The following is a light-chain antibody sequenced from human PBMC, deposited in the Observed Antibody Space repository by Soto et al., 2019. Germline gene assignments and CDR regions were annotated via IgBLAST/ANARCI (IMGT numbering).Light chain of an antibody. J-gene: IGKJ1*01. Sequence: AIRLTQSQSSFSASTLDRVTIXLRASQGISSYLAWYQQKPGKAPKLLIYASSTLQSGVPSRFSGSGSGTDFTLTISCLQSEDFATYYCQQYYSYPRTFGQGTKVDNK. CDR3: QQYYSYPRT. CDR2: ASS. CDR1: QGISSY. V-gene: IGKV1-8*01.